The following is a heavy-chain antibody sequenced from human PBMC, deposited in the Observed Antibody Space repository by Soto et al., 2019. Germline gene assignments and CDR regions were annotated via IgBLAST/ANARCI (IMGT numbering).Heavy chain of an antibody. CDR1: GYTFTSYA. V-gene: IGHV1-3*01. Sequence: GASVKVSCKASGYTFTSYAMHWVRQAPGQRLEWMGGINASNGTTKYSQKFQGRVTITADESTSTAYMELSSLRSEDTAVYYCARGPSGSYYSPDYWGQGTLVTVSS. CDR3: ARGPSGSYYSPDY. CDR2: INASNGTT. D-gene: IGHD1-26*01. J-gene: IGHJ4*02.